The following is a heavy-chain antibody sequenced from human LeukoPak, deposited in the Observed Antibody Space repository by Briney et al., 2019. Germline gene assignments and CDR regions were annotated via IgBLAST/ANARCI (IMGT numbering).Heavy chain of an antibody. CDR1: GGSFSGYY. V-gene: IGHV4-34*01. Sequence: KPSETLSLTCAVYGGSFSGYYWSWIRQPPGKGLEWIGEINHSGSTNYNPSLKSRVTISVDTSKNQFSLKLSSVTAADTAVYYCARYGYSSSWYYYYYGMDVWGQGTTVTVSS. J-gene: IGHJ6*02. D-gene: IGHD6-13*01. CDR2: INHSGST. CDR3: ARYGYSSSWYYYYYGMDV.